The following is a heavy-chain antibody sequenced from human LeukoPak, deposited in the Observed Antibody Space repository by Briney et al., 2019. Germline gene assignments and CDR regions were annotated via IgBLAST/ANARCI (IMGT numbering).Heavy chain of an antibody. Sequence: GGSLRLSCVASGFIFRDYSMNWVRQAPGKGLEWVSSISSSSSNIYYADSVKGRFTISRDNAKNSLYLQMNSLRAEDTAVYYCAREGQWELLLDYWGQGTLVTVSS. CDR2: ISSSSSNI. V-gene: IGHV3-21*01. CDR1: GFIFRDYS. CDR3: AREGQWELLLDY. D-gene: IGHD1-26*01. J-gene: IGHJ4*02.